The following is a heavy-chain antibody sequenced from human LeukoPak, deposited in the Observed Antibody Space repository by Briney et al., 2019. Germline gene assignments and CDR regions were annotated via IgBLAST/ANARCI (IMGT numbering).Heavy chain of an antibody. CDR3: ARGGWLWGPYYYYYMDV. V-gene: IGHV1-2*02. J-gene: IGHJ6*03. CDR2: INPNSGGT. Sequence: GASVKVSCKASGYTFTGYYMHWVRQAPGQGREWMGWINPNSGGTNYAQKFQGRVTMTRDTSISTAYMELSRLRSDDTAVYYWARGGWLWGPYYYYYMDVWGKGTTVTVSS. CDR1: GYTFTGYY. D-gene: IGHD5-24*01.